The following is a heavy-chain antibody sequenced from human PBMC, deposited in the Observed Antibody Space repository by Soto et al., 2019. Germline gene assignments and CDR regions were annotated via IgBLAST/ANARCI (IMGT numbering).Heavy chain of an antibody. Sequence: ASVKVSCKASGYTFTGYYMHWVRQAPGQGFEWMGWINPNSGGTNYAQKFQGWVTMTRDTSISTVYMELSRLRSDDTAVYYCARAPLYSSSSRAYGMDVWGQGTTVTVSS. CDR1: GYTFTGYY. CDR2: INPNSGGT. D-gene: IGHD6-6*01. J-gene: IGHJ6*02. CDR3: ARAPLYSSSSRAYGMDV. V-gene: IGHV1-2*04.